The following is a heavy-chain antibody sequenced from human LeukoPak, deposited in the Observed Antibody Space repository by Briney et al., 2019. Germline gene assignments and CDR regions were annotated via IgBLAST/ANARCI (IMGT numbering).Heavy chain of an antibody. J-gene: IGHJ4*02. V-gene: IGHV1-46*01. CDR1: GYTFTSYF. CDR3: ARTAGRTFDY. Sequence: ASVKVSCEASGYTFTSYFMHWVRQAPGQGLEWMGIINPSGGSTSYAQKFQGRVTMTRDTSTSTVYMELSSLRSEDTAVYYWARTAGRTFDYWGQGTLVTVSS. CDR2: INPSGGST. D-gene: IGHD6-6*01.